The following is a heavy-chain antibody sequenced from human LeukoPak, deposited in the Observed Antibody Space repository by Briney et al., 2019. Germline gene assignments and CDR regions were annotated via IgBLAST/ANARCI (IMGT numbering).Heavy chain of an antibody. J-gene: IGHJ6*02. CDR3: ARVDSSGWYPYYYYGMDV. D-gene: IGHD6-19*01. Sequence: ASVKVSCKASGYTFTSYDINWVRQATGQGLEWMGWMNPNSGNTGYAQKFQGRVTMTRNTSISTAYMELSSLRSEDTAVYYCARVDSSGWYPYYYYGMDVWGQGTTVTVPS. CDR1: GYTFTSYD. V-gene: IGHV1-8*01. CDR2: MNPNSGNT.